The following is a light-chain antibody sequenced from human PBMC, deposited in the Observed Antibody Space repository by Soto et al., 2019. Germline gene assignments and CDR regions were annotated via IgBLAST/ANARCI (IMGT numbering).Light chain of an antibody. V-gene: IGKV3-15*01. CDR1: QSVSSN. Sequence: EIVMTQSPAILSVSPGEGVTLSCRASQSVSSNLAWYQQRPGQAPRLLIYGASTRATGIPARFSGSGSGTEFTLTISSLQSEDFAVYYCQQYNNWPPISFGQGTRLEIK. CDR3: QQYNNWPPIS. CDR2: GAS. J-gene: IGKJ5*01.